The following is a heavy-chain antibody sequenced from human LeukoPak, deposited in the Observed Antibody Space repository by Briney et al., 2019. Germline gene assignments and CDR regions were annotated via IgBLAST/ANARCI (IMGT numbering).Heavy chain of an antibody. Sequence: GGSLRLSCAASGFTFSSYSMNWVRQAPGKGLEWVSYISSSSSTIYYADSVKGRFTISRDNAKNSLYLQMNSLRAEDTAVYYCARDRITGTPGAFDIWGQGTMVTVSS. V-gene: IGHV3-48*01. J-gene: IGHJ3*02. CDR1: GFTFSSYS. CDR3: ARDRITGTPGAFDI. D-gene: IGHD1-20*01. CDR2: ISSSSSTI.